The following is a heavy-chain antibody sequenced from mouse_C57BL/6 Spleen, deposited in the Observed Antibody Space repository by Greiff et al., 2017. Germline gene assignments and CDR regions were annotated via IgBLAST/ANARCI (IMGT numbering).Heavy chain of an antibody. Sequence: EVQLQQSGAELVKPGASVKLSCTASGFNINDYYMHWVKQRTEQGLEWIGRIDPEDGETTYDPKFQGKATITADTSSNTAYLQLSSLTSKDTAVYSCARCGTTVVATGDYWGQGTTLTVSS. CDR3: ARCGTTVVATGDY. D-gene: IGHD1-1*01. J-gene: IGHJ2*01. CDR2: IDPEDGET. V-gene: IGHV14-2*01. CDR1: GFNINDYY.